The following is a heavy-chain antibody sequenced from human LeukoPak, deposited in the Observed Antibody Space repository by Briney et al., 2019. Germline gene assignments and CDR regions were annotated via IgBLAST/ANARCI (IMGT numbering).Heavy chain of an antibody. Sequence: GGSLRLSCAASGFTFSSYAMSWARQAPGKGLEWVSAISGSGGSTYYADSVKGRFTISRDNSKNTLYLQMNSLRAEDTAVYYCAKDPPKFYCSSTSCYDYWGQGTLVTVSS. CDR3: AKDPPKFYCSSTSCYDY. CDR2: ISGSGGST. J-gene: IGHJ4*02. CDR1: GFTFSSYA. V-gene: IGHV3-23*01. D-gene: IGHD2-2*01.